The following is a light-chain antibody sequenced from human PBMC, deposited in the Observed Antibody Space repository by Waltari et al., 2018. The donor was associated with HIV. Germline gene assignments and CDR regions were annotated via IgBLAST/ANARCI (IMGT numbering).Light chain of an antibody. CDR2: EVS. CDR3: CSHATSPNLI. CDR1: SSDVGSYNL. V-gene: IGLV2-23*02. Sequence: QSALTQPASVSGSPWQSLTITCSGTSSDVGSYNLVSRYQQHPGKAPKLMIYEVSKRPSGLSNRFSGSKSGNTASLTISGLQAEDEADYYCCSHATSPNLIFGGGTKLTVL. J-gene: IGLJ2*01.